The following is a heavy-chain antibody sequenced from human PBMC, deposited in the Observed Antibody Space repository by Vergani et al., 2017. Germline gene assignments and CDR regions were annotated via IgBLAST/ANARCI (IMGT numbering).Heavy chain of an antibody. J-gene: IGHJ2*01. V-gene: IGHV1-2*02. Sequence: QVQLVQSGAEVKKPGASVKVSCKASGYTFTGYYMHWVRQAPGQGLEWMGWINPNSGGTNYAQKFQGRVTMTRDMSTSTAYMELSSLRSEDTAVYYCAADSGMATITGWYFDLWGRGTLVTVSS. D-gene: IGHD5-24*01. CDR2: INPNSGGT. CDR1: GYTFTGYY. CDR3: AADSGMATITGWYFDL.